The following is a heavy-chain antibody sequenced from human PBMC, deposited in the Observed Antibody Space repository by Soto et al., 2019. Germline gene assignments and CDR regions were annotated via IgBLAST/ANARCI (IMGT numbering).Heavy chain of an antibody. D-gene: IGHD3-16*01. Sequence: SHPLSRTFINICCATRTSSYDWRWIRQPPGKGLEWIGSIYYSGSTYYNPSLKSRVTISVDTSKNQFSLKLSSVTAADTAVYYCARLFGYYYYMDVWGKGTTVS. V-gene: IGHV4-39*01. CDR2: IYYSGST. J-gene: IGHJ6*03. CDR1: CCATRTSSYD. CDR3: ARLFGYYYYMDV.